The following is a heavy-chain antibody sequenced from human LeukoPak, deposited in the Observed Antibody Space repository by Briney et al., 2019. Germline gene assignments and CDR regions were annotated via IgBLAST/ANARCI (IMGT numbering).Heavy chain of an antibody. CDR1: GFTFDDYS. Sequence: PGGFLRLSCAASGFTFDDYSMHWVRQAPGKGLEWVSLISWDGGSTYYADSVKGRFTISRDNSKNSLYLQMNSLRTEDTALYCCAKELEPYANSHPDYWGQGTLVTVSS. D-gene: IGHD2-2*01. CDR3: AKELEPYANSHPDY. CDR2: ISWDGGST. V-gene: IGHV3-43*01. J-gene: IGHJ4*02.